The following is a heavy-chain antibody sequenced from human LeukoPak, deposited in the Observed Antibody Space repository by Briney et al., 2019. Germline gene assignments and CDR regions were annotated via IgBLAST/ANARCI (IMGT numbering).Heavy chain of an antibody. D-gene: IGHD3-10*01. V-gene: IGHV1-69*04. Sequence: SVKVSCKASGGTFSSYASSWVGQAPGQGLEWMGRIIPILGIPNYARKFQGRVTITADKSTSTAYMELSSLRSEDTAVYYCAREVSYYGSGSYYADYWGQGTLVTVSS. CDR3: AREVSYYGSGSYYADY. CDR2: IIPILGIP. CDR1: GGTFSSYA. J-gene: IGHJ4*02.